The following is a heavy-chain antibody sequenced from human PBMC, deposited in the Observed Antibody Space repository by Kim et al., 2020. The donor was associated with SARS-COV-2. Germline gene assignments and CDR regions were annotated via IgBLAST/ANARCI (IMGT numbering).Heavy chain of an antibody. J-gene: IGHJ6*02. Sequence: ASVKVSCKASGYTFTSYYMHWVRQAPGQGLEWMGIINPSGGSTSYAQKFQGRVTMTRDTSTSTVHMELSSLRSEDTAVYYCAREASPDTHCSSTSCYQNYYGMDVWGQGTTVNVSS. V-gene: IGHV1-46*01. D-gene: IGHD2-2*01. CDR3: AREASPDTHCSSTSCYQNYYGMDV. CDR1: GYTFTSYY. CDR2: INPSGGST.